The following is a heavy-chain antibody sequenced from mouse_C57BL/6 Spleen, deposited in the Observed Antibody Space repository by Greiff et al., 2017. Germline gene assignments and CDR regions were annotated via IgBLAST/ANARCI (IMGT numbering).Heavy chain of an antibody. D-gene: IGHD1-1*01. CDR3: TREGNYYGSSPAWFAY. J-gene: IGHJ3*01. CDR2: IYPGNSDT. CDR1: GYTFTSYW. V-gene: IGHV1-5*01. Sequence: DVKLQESGTVLARPGASVKMSCKTSGYTFTSYWMHWVKQRPGQGLEWIGAIYPGNSDTSYNQKFKGKAKLTAVTSASTAYMELSSLTNEDSAVYYCTREGNYYGSSPAWFAYWGQGTLVTVSA.